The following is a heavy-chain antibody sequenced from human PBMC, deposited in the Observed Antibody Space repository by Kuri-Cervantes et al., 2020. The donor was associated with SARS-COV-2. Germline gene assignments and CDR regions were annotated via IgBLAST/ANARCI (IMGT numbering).Heavy chain of an antibody. D-gene: IGHD2-15*01. V-gene: IGHV1-69*13. CDR2: IIPIFGTA. Sequence: SSVQVSCKASGGTFSSYAISRVRQAPGEELEWMGGIIPIFGTANYAQKFQGRVTITADVSTSTAYMELSSLRSEDTAVYYCARDRVVPGDYYYYGMDVWGQGTTVTVSS. CDR3: ARDRVVPGDYYYYGMDV. CDR1: GGTFSSYA. J-gene: IGHJ6*02.